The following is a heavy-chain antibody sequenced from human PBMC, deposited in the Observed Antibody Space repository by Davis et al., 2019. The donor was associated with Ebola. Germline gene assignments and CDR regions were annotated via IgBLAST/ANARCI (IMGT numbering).Heavy chain of an antibody. D-gene: IGHD4-17*01. J-gene: IGHJ5*02. CDR1: GGSFSGYY. CDR2: INHSGST. V-gene: IGHV4-34*01. Sequence: SETLSLTFAVYGGSFSGYYWSWIRQPPGKGLEWIGEINHSGSTNYNPSLKSRVTISVDTSKNQFSLKLSSVTAADTAVYYCARGATVTGPWGQGTLVTVSS. CDR3: ARGATVTGP.